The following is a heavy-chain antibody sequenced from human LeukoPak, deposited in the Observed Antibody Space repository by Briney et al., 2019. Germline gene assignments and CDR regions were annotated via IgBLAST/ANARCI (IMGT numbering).Heavy chain of an antibody. CDR3: ARRLLSGDSSAFDY. V-gene: IGHV4-59*08. D-gene: IGHD3-22*01. CDR1: GGSISSYY. Sequence: SETLSLTCTVSGGSISSYYWSWIRQPPGKGLEWIGYIYYSGSTNYNPSLKSRVTISVDTSKNQFSLKLSSVTTADTAVYYCARRLLSGDSSAFDYWGQGTLVTVSS. J-gene: IGHJ4*02. CDR2: IYYSGST.